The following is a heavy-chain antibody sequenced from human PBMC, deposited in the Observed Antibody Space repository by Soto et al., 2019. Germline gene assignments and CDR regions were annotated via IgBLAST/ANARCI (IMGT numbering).Heavy chain of an antibody. Sequence: SETLSLTCTVSGGSISSGGYYWSWIRQHPGKGLEWIGYIYYSGSTYYNPSLKSRVTISVDTSKNQFSLKLSSVTAADTAVYYCARGIVVVPAAVFDPWGQGTLVTVSS. CDR3: ARGIVVVPAAVFDP. J-gene: IGHJ5*02. CDR1: GGSISSGGYY. CDR2: IYYSGST. D-gene: IGHD2-2*01. V-gene: IGHV4-31*03.